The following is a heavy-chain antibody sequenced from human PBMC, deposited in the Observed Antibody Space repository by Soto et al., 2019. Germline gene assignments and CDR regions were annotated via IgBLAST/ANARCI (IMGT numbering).Heavy chain of an antibody. CDR3: AKEMFAAAYAATSAFDL. V-gene: IGHV3-7*05. J-gene: IGHJ4*02. Sequence: PGGSLRLSCAASRFTFSSYWMTWVRRAPGKGLEWVANVNEDGNEKNYVDSVKGRFTISRDNSENSLYLHMNSLRAEDTGRYFCAKEMFAAAYAATSAFDLWGQGTLVTVSS. CDR1: RFTFSSYW. CDR2: VNEDGNEK. D-gene: IGHD2-8*01.